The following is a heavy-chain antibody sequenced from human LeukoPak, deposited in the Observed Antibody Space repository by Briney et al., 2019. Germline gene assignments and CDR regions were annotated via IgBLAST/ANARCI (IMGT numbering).Heavy chain of an antibody. V-gene: IGHV3-48*03. CDR3: ARTLSAASPFDY. J-gene: IGHJ4*02. CDR2: INSGGTTV. Sequence: PGGSPRLSCAASGFIFSTFEMNWVRQAPGKRPEWLSYINSGGTTVYYADSVKGRFTISRDNAKNSLYLQMNSLRDEDTAVYYCARTLSAASPFDYWGQGTLVTVSS. D-gene: IGHD2-2*01. CDR1: GFIFSTFE.